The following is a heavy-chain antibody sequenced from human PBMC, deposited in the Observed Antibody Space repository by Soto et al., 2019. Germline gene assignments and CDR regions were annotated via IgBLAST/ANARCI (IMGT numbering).Heavy chain of an antibody. Sequence: GGSLRLSCAASGFTFSHYNMNWVRQAPEKGLEWVSYISSGSSTIYYADSVRGRFTISRDNAQNSLYLQMNSLRDEDTAVYYCAEGGRGSGSYYVLFGRPYPLAIWGQGTMVTVSS. CDR1: GFTFSHYN. V-gene: IGHV3-48*02. CDR3: AEGGRGSGSYYVLFGRPYPLAI. D-gene: IGHD1-26*01. J-gene: IGHJ3*02. CDR2: ISSGSSTI.